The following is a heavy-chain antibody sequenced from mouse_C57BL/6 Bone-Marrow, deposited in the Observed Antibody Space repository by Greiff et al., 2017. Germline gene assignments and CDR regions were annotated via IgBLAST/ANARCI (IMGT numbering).Heavy chain of an antibody. D-gene: IGHD4-1*01. J-gene: IGHJ2*01. CDR3: ARWLGGY. CDR2: IYPGSGST. V-gene: IGHV1-55*01. Sequence: QVQLKESGAELVKPGASVKMSCKASGYTFTSYWINWVKQRPGQGLEWIGVIYPGSGSTNYNEKFKSKATLTVDTSSSTAYMQLSSLTSEDSAVYYCARWLGGYWGQGTTLTVSS. CDR1: GYTFTSYW.